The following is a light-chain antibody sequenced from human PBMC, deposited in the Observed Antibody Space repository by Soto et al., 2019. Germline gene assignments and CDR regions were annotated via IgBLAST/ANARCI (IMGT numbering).Light chain of an antibody. V-gene: IGLV1-44*01. Sequence: QSVLTQPPSASGTPGQRVTISCSGSSSNIGSNTVNWYQQLPGTAPKLLIYSNNQRPSGVPDRFSGSKSGTSASLTISGLQADDEADYYCAAWDDSLNGHVFGGGTKLTVL. CDR1: SSNIGSNT. CDR3: AAWDDSLNGHV. J-gene: IGLJ3*02. CDR2: SNN.